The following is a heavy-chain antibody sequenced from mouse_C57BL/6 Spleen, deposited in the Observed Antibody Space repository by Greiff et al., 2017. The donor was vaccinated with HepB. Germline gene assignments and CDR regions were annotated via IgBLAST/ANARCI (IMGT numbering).Heavy chain of an antibody. CDR2: IRLKSDNYAT. J-gene: IGHJ2*01. Sequence: DVQLQESGGGLVQPGGSMKLSCVASGFTFSNYWMNWVRQSPEKGLEWVAQIRLKSDNYATHYAESVKGRFTISRDDSKSSVYLQMNNLRAEDTEIYYCSYSNFYWGQGTTLTVSS. CDR1: GFTFSNYW. CDR3: SYSNFY. V-gene: IGHV6-3*01. D-gene: IGHD2-5*01.